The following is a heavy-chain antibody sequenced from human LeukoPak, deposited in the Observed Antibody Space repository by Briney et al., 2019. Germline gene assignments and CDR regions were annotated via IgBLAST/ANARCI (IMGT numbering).Heavy chain of an antibody. CDR2: ISDSGSNT. CDR1: GFNFSNYD. V-gene: IGHV3-21*04. D-gene: IGHD6-19*01. CDR3: VRGGGLFDY. J-gene: IGHJ4*02. Sequence: GESLRLSCAASGFNFSNYDMNWVRQAPGKGLEWVSSISDSGSNTNYADSVKGRFTTSRDNAKNSLFLEMNSLRVEDTAVYYCVRGGGLFDYWGQGTLVTVSS.